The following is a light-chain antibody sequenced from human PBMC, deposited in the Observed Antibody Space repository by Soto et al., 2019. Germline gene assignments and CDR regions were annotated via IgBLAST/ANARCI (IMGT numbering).Light chain of an antibody. CDR2: DAS. Sequence: EIVLTQSPATLSLSPGERATLSCRASQSVSSYLAWYQQKPGQAPRLLIYDASNRATGIPARFSGSGSGTDSPLTISSLEPEDFAVYYCQQRSNWPPSTFGGGTKVEIK. J-gene: IGKJ4*01. V-gene: IGKV3-11*01. CDR1: QSVSSY. CDR3: QQRSNWPPST.